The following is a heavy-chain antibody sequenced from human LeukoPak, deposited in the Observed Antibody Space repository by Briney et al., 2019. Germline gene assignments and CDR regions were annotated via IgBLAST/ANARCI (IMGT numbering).Heavy chain of an antibody. CDR3: ARGLCSSTSCPETYYYYMDV. D-gene: IGHD2-2*01. Sequence: PGGSLRLSCAASGFTFSSYAMHWVRQAPGKGLEWVAVISYDGSNKYYADSVKGRFTISRDNSKNTLYLQMNSLRAEGTAVYYCARGLCSSTSCPETYYYYMDVWGKGTTVTVSS. CDR2: ISYDGSNK. CDR1: GFTFSSYA. V-gene: IGHV3-30-3*01. J-gene: IGHJ6*03.